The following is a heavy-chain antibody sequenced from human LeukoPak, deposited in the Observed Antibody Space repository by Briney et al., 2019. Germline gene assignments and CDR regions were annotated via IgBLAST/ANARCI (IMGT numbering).Heavy chain of an antibody. D-gene: IGHD3-10*01. Sequence: ASVKVSCKASGYTFTSYYMHWVRQAPGQGLEWMGIINPSGGSTSYAQKFQGRVTMTRDTSTSTVYMELSSLGSEDTAVYYCAISKILWFGELSRWFDPWGQGTLVTVSS. J-gene: IGHJ5*02. CDR1: GYTFTSYY. CDR3: AISKILWFGELSRWFDP. CDR2: INPSGGST. V-gene: IGHV1-46*01.